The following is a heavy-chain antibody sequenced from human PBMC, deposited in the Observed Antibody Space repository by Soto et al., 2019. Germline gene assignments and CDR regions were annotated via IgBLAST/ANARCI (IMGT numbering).Heavy chain of an antibody. CDR2: INVNGNN. V-gene: IGHV4-4*07. Sequence: SETLSLTCSVSGGSMNNYYWWRWIRQSAGKGLEYIGRINVNGNNNYNPSVRSRVTMSVDTSKDQFSLELSSVTAADTATYYCARLQFPDVTGAFDIWGQGTMVTVSS. D-gene: IGHD2-21*01. CDR3: ARLQFPDVTGAFDI. CDR1: GGSMNNYY. J-gene: IGHJ3*02.